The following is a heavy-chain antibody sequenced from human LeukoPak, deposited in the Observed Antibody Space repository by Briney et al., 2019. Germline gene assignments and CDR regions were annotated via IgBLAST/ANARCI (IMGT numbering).Heavy chain of an antibody. Sequence: ASVKVSCKASGYTFTSYGISWVRQAPGQGLEGMGWISAYNGNTNYAQKLQGRVTMTTDTSTSTAYMELRSLRSDDTAVYYCARLDYFSSPNAYYFDYWGQGTLVTVSS. V-gene: IGHV1-18*01. CDR3: ARLDYFSSPNAYYFDY. J-gene: IGHJ4*02. D-gene: IGHD5-12*01. CDR2: ISAYNGNT. CDR1: GYTFTSYG.